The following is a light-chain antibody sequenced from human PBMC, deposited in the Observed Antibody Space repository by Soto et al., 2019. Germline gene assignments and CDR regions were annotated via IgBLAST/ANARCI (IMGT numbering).Light chain of an antibody. CDR2: AGS. CDR1: QSLLHSNGYNY. V-gene: IGKV2-28*01. J-gene: IGKJ3*01. Sequence: EIVMTQSPLSLPVTPGEPASISCKSSQSLLHSNGYNYLDWYLQKPGQSPQLLIYAGSNRASGVPERFSGNGSGTDCTLKISRVEAEDVAVYYCMQALQAPFTFGPGTKVDIK. CDR3: MQALQAPFT.